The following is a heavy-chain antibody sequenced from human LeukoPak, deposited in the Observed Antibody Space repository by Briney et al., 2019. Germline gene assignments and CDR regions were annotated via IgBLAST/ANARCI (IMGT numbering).Heavy chain of an antibody. J-gene: IGHJ4*02. Sequence: PGGSLRLSCAASGFNFSDYYMSWIRQAPGKGLEWVSCISSSGFSTYYAGSVKGRFTISRDNARNSLYLQMNSLAPEDTALYYCARGKRRFDYWGQGTLVSVSS. CDR3: ARGKRRFDY. V-gene: IGHV3-11*01. CDR2: ISSSGFST. CDR1: GFNFSDYY.